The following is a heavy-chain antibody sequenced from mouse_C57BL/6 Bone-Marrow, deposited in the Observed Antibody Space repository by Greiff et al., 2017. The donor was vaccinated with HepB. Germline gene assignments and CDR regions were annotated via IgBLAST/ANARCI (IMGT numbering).Heavy chain of an antibody. D-gene: IGHD1-1*01. V-gene: IGHV1-54*01. Sequence: QVQLQQSGAELVRPGTSVKVSCKASGYAFTNYLIEWVKQRPGQGLEWIGVINPGSGGTNYNEKFKGKATLTADKSSSTAYMQHSSLTSEDSAVYFCARESYYYGSSHWYFDVWGTGTTVTVAS. CDR2: INPGSGGT. J-gene: IGHJ1*03. CDR1: GYAFTNYL. CDR3: ARESYYYGSSHWYFDV.